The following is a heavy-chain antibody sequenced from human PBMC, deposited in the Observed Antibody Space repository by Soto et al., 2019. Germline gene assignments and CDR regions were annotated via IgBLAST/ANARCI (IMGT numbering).Heavy chain of an antibody. CDR3: VRGGGGGLFDP. D-gene: IGHD2-15*01. Sequence: QVQLVESGGGLVPPGGSLRLSCAGSGFTFGDSYMSWIRQAPGKGLEWLSYISPGSRYPAYADSVKGRFTISRDNAKRYLYLQMMSLTDEDTAIYYCVRGGGGGLFDPWGQGTMVTVSS. CDR1: GFTFGDSY. J-gene: IGHJ5*02. CDR2: ISPGSRYP. V-gene: IGHV3-11*06.